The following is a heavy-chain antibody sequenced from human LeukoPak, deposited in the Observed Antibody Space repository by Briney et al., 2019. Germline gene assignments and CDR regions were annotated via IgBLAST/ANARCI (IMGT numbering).Heavy chain of an antibody. J-gene: IGHJ4*02. CDR1: GGSISSYY. V-gene: IGHV4-59*08. CDR2: IYYSGST. CDR3: ARHGTYYHDSSGYYPFDY. Sequence: PSETLSLTCTVSGGSISSYYWSWIRQPPGKGLEWIGYIYYSGSTNYNPSLKSRVTISVDTSKNQFSLKLSSVTAADTAVYYCARHGTYYHDSSGYYPFDYWGQGTLVTVSS. D-gene: IGHD3-22*01.